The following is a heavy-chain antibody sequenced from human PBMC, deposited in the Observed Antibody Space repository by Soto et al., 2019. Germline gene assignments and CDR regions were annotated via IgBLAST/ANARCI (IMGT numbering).Heavy chain of an antibody. CDR3: ARLGGGSTDP. CDR1: GGSISHGGYH. D-gene: IGHD2-15*01. Sequence: QVQLQESGPGLVKASQTLSLTCSVSGGSISHGGYHWSWIRQDPGKGLEWLGYIYYTGNTYYNPSLRSRLTISIDTTKSQFFLNLSSVTAADTAIYYCARLGGGSTDPWGQGTRVTVSS. CDR2: IYYTGNT. J-gene: IGHJ5*02. V-gene: IGHV4-31*03.